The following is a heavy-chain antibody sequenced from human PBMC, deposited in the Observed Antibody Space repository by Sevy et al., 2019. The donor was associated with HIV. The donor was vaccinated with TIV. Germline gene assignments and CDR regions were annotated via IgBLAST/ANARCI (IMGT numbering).Heavy chain of an antibody. CDR1: GFTFSGYA. CDR3: AKTIDSGGGVVPAANYFYYGMDV. D-gene: IGHD2-2*01. V-gene: IGHV3-23*01. CDR2: INGKGRST. Sequence: GGSLRLSCAVSGFTFSGYAMNWVRQAPGKGLEWVSAINGKGRSTHYADSVEGRFTISRDNSKNTLYLQMNSLRAEYTAVYYCAKTIDSGGGVVPAANYFYYGMDVWGQGTTVTVSS. J-gene: IGHJ6*02.